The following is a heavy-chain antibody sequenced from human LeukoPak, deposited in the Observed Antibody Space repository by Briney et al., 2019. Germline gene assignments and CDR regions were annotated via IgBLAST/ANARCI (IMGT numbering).Heavy chain of an antibody. CDR2: ISGSGGST. CDR3: AKARGYCSGGSCYGYYYYYGMDV. J-gene: IGHJ6*02. V-gene: IGHV3-23*01. CDR1: GFTFSSYA. Sequence: PGGSLRLSCAASGFTFSSYAMSWVRQAPGKGLEWVSAISGSGGSTYYADSVKGRFTISRDNSKNTLYLQMNSLRAEDTAVYYCAKARGYCSGGSCYGYYYYYGMDVWGQGTTVTVSS. D-gene: IGHD2-15*01.